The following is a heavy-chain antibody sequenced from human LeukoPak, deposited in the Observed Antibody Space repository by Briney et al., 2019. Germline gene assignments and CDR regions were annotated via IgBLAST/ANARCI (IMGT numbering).Heavy chain of an antibody. D-gene: IGHD2-2*01. V-gene: IGHV1-24*01. J-gene: IGHJ6*03. CDR2: FDPEDGET. Sequence: GASVKVSCKVSGYTLTELSMHWVRQAPGKGLEWMGGFDPEDGETIYAQKFQGRVTITTDESTSTAYLELSSLRSEDTAVYYCARGAMDQLLSYYYYMDVWGKGTTVTVSS. CDR3: ARGAMDQLLSYYYYMDV. CDR1: GYTLTELS.